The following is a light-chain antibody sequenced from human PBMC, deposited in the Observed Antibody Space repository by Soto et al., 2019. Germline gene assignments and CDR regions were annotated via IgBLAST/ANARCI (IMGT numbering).Light chain of an antibody. CDR2: DVS. CDR1: SSDVGGYNY. V-gene: IGLV2-14*01. CDR3: SSYTSSSTPYYV. J-gene: IGLJ1*01. Sequence: QSALTQPASVSGSPGQSITISCTGTSSDVGGYNYVSWYQQHPGKAPKLMIYDVSNRPSGVSNRFSGSKSGNTASLTISGLQAEDEADYYCSSYTSSSTPYYVFGTGTSSPS.